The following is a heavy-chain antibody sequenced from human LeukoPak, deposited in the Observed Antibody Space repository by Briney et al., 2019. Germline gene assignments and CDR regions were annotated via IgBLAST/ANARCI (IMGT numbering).Heavy chain of an antibody. J-gene: IGHJ4*02. CDR1: GYTFTSYG. D-gene: IGHD3-22*01. CDR2: IIPILGIA. V-gene: IGHV1-69*04. CDR3: ARDENYYDSSGYLRY. Sequence: ASVKVSCKASGYTFTSYGISWVRQAPGQGLEWMGRIIPILGIANYAQKFQGRVTITADKSTSTAYMELSSLRSEDTAVYYCARDENYYDSSGYLRYWGQGTLVTVSS.